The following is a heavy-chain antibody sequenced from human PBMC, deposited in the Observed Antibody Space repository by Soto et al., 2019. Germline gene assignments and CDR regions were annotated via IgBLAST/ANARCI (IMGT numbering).Heavy chain of an antibody. CDR2: IKSKTDGGTT. Sequence: GGSLRLSCAASGFTFSNAWMSWVRQAPGKGLEWVGRIKSKTDGGTTDYAAPVKGRFTISRDDSKNTLYLQMNSLKTEDTAVYYCTTEGVVPAAIAPITQGDAFDIWGQGTMVTVSS. V-gene: IGHV3-15*01. J-gene: IGHJ3*02. CDR1: GFTFSNAW. CDR3: TTEGVVPAAIAPITQGDAFDI. D-gene: IGHD2-2*01.